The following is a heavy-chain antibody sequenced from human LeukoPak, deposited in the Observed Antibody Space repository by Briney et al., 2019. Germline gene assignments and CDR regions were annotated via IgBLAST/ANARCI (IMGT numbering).Heavy chain of an antibody. CDR2: ISPAGDST. CDR1: GFTFSDYS. CDR3: ARRLVTAGITDFFDS. D-gene: IGHD2-2*01. Sequence: GGSLRLSCTASGFTFSDYSMSWVSQAPGAGLERVSAISPAGDSTTDADSVKGRFTISRDNSKSTLYLQMNGLTAEDTALYYCARRLVTAGITDFFDSWGQGTLVSVSS. V-gene: IGHV3-23*01. J-gene: IGHJ4*02.